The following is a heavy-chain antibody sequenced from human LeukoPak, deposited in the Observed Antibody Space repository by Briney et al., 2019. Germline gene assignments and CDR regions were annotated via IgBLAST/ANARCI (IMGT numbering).Heavy chain of an antibody. J-gene: IGHJ4*02. CDR3: ARAMLGYKDY. D-gene: IGHD5-24*01. V-gene: IGHV4-39*07. Sequence: SETLSLTCTVSGGSISSSSYYWGWIRQPPGKGLEWIGSIYYSGSTYYNPSLKSRVTISVDTSKNQFSLKLSSVTAADTAVYYCARAMLGYKDYWGQGTLVTVSS. CDR1: GGSISSSSYY. CDR2: IYYSGST.